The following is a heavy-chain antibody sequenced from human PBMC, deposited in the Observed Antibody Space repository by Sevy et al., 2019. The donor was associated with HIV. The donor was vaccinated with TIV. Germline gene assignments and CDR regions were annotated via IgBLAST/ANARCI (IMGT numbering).Heavy chain of an antibody. D-gene: IGHD3-10*01. CDR1: GFTFSSYS. CDR2: ISSSSYI. CDR3: ARGSLLWFGELVAIPPSAFDI. J-gene: IGHJ3*02. V-gene: IGHV3-21*01. Sequence: GGSLRLSCAASGFTFSSYSMNWVRQAPGKGLEWVSSISSSSYIYYADSVKGRFTISRDNAKNSLYLQMNSLRAEDTAVYYCARGSLLWFGELVAIPPSAFDIWGQGTMVTVSS.